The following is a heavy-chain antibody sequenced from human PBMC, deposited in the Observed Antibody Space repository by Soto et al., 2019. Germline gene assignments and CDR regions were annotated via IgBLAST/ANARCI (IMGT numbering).Heavy chain of an antibody. CDR2: IYYSGST. D-gene: IGHD5-12*01. Sequence: XGTLSLTCTVSGGSISSYYWSWIRQPPGKGLEWIGYIYYSGSTNYNPSLKSRVTISVDTSKNQFSLKLSSVTAADTAVYYCARSSGYDFPYFDYWGQGTLVTVSS. CDR1: GGSISSYY. V-gene: IGHV4-59*01. CDR3: ARSSGYDFPYFDY. J-gene: IGHJ4*02.